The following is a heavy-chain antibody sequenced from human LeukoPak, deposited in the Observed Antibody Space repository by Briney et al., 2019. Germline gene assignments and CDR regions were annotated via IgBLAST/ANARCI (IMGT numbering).Heavy chain of an antibody. Sequence: ASVKVSCKASGYTFTSYGISWVRQAPGQGLEWMGWISAYNGNTNYAQKLQGRVTMTTDTSTSTAYMELRSLRSDDTAVYYCARMYYDILTGYPEFDYWGQGTLVTVSS. V-gene: IGHV1-18*01. CDR3: ARMYYDILTGYPEFDY. CDR2: ISAYNGNT. J-gene: IGHJ4*02. D-gene: IGHD3-9*01. CDR1: GYTFTSYG.